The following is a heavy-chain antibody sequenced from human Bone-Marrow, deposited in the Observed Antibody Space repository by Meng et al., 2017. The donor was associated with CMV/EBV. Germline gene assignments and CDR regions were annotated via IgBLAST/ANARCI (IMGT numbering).Heavy chain of an antibody. D-gene: IGHD1-1*01. CDR3: AGGERLLERYFDY. CDR1: GGTFKSFT. CDR2: IIAFFGTA. V-gene: IGHV1-69*05. J-gene: IGHJ4*02. Sequence: SVKVSCKASGGTFKSFTITWVRQAPGQGLEWMGAIIAFFGTADYAQKFQDRVTITTDASTSTAYIEVSSLRSEDAAGYYCAGGERLLERYFDYWGQGTLVTVSS.